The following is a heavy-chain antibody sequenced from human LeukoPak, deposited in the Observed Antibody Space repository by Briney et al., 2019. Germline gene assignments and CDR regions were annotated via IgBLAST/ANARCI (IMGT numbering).Heavy chain of an antibody. J-gene: IGHJ4*02. D-gene: IGHD6-19*01. CDR3: ARVPIAVAANDY. CDR2: IWYDGSNK. CDR1: GFTFSSYG. Sequence: GGSLRLSCAASGFTFSSYGMHWVRQAPGKGLEWVAVIWYDGSNKYYADSVKGRFTISRDNSKNTLYLQMNSLRAEDTAVYYCARVPIAVAANDYWGQGTLVTVSS. V-gene: IGHV3-33*01.